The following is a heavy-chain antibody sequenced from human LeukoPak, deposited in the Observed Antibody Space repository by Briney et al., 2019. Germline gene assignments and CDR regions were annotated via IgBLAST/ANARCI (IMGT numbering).Heavy chain of an antibody. CDR1: GGTFSSYA. CDR3: ARDIGGGSPFDY. J-gene: IGHJ4*02. D-gene: IGHD2-15*01. Sequence: GASVKVSCKASGGTFSSYAISWVRQAPGQGLEWMGRIIPILGIANYAQKFQGRVTITADKSTSTAYMELSNLRSEDTAVYYCARDIGGGSPFDYWGQGTLVTVSS. V-gene: IGHV1-69*04. CDR2: IIPILGIA.